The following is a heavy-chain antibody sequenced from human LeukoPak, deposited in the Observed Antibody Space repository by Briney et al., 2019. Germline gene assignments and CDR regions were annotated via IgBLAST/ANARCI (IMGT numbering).Heavy chain of an antibody. CDR1: GGTFSSYA. CDR2: IIPIFGTA. V-gene: IGHV1-69*05. D-gene: IGHD4-23*01. CDR3: AASVVTSYYYYYYMDV. Sequence: GASVKVSCKASGGTFSSYAISWVRQAPGQGLEWMGGIIPIFGTANYAQKFQGRVTITTDESTSTAYMELSSLRSEDTAVYYCAASVVTSYYYYYYMDVWGKGTTVTVSS. J-gene: IGHJ6*03.